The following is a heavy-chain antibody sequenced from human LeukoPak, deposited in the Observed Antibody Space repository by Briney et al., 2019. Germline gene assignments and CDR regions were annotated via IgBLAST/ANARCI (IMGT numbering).Heavy chain of an antibody. CDR1: GFSFSTYR. V-gene: IGHV3-7*04. D-gene: IGHD6-19*01. CDR3: SGGSGWTSEY. CDR2: MSKDGGQT. Sequence: GGSLRLCCAASGFSFSTYRMNWVRQAPGMGLEWVATMSKDGGQTYYVDSVKGRFTISRDNAKNSLYLQMNSLRAEDTAVYHCSGGSGWTSEYWGRGTLVTVSS. J-gene: IGHJ4*02.